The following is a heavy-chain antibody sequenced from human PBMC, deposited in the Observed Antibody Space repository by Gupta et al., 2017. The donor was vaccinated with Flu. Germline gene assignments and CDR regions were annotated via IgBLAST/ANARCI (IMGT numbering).Heavy chain of an antibody. CDR3: AREESGGSSSWYVPY. V-gene: IGHV3-11*05. CDR1: GFTFSDSY. Sequence: QVQLVESGGGLVKPGGSLRLSCAASGFTFSDSYMGWIRQAPGKGLEWVSYISGGSSYKNYAVSVKGRFTISRDNAKKSLYLQMNSLRVEDTAVYYCAREESGGSSSWYVPYWGQGTLVTISS. J-gene: IGHJ4*02. D-gene: IGHD6-13*01. CDR2: ISGGSSYK.